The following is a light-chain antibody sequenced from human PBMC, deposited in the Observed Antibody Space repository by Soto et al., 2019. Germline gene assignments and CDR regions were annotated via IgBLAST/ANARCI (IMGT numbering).Light chain of an antibody. CDR1: RTINTY. CDR2: GAS. V-gene: IGKV1-39*01. Sequence: DVRMTQSPSSLSASVGDTITITCRASRTINTYINWFQQKPGERPRLLIYGASTLHDGVPSRFSGSGSGADFTLTISGLQPEDFASYHCQQTYSDISFGGGTKV. J-gene: IGKJ4*01. CDR3: QQTYSDIS.